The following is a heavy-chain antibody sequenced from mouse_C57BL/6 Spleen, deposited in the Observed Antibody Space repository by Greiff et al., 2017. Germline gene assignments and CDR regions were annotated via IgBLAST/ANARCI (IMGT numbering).Heavy chain of an antibody. CDR3: ARASCQLGYAIDG. Sequence: EVKVVESEGGLVQPGGSMKLSCTASGFTFSDYYMAWVRQVPEKGLEWVANINYDGSSTYYLDSLKSRFIISRDNEKNILYLQMSSLKSEDTATYCCARASCQLGYAIDGWGQGTSVTVSS. D-gene: IGHD3-1*01. CDR1: GFTFSDYY. V-gene: IGHV5-16*01. CDR2: INYDGSST. J-gene: IGHJ4*01.